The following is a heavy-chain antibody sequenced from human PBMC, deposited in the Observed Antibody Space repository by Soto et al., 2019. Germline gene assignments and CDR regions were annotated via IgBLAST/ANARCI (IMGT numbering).Heavy chain of an antibody. CDR3: ARERGELLWFGEFRPGYYYMDV. V-gene: IGHV3-33*01. Sequence: QVQLVESGGGVVQPGRSLRLSCAASGFTFSSYGMHWVRQAPGKGLEWVAVIWYDGSNKYYADSVKGRFTICRDNSTNTLYLKMNSLRAEDTAVYYCARERGELLWFGEFRPGYYYMDVWGKGTTVTVSS. J-gene: IGHJ6*03. D-gene: IGHD3-10*01. CDR1: GFTFSSYG. CDR2: IWYDGSNK.